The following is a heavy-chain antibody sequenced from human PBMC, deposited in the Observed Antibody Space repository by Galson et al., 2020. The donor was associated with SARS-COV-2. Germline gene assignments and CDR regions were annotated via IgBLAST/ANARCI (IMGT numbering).Heavy chain of an antibody. CDR2: IRGSGGST. CDR3: VKEIKNREADAFDI. CDR1: GFTFSSYA. D-gene: IGHD1-26*01. J-gene: IGHJ3*02. V-gene: IGHV3-23*01. Sequence: SCVASGFTFSSYAMSWVRQAPGKGLEWVSAIRGSGGSTYYADSVKGRFTIYRDNSRNTLYLQMNSLRAEDTAIYYCVKEIKNREADAFDIWGQGTVVTVSS.